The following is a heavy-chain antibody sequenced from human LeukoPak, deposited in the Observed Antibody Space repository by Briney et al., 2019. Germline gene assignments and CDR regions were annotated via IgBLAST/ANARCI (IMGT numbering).Heavy chain of an antibody. CDR2: MNPNSVRT. D-gene: IGHD1-26*01. Sequence: GASVKVSCKTSGYTFTSYDINWVRQATGQGLEWMGWMNPNSVRTGLAQKFQGRVTMTRNTSINTGYMELISLRSEDTAVYYCARGRYRSDYWGQGTLVTVSS. CDR1: GYTFTSYD. CDR3: ARGRYRSDY. V-gene: IGHV1-8*01. J-gene: IGHJ4*02.